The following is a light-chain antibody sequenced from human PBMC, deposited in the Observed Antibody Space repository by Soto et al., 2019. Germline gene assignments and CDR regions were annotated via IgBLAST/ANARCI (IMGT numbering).Light chain of an antibody. CDR3: QQYESTPPT. J-gene: IGKJ2*01. CDR1: QSVLYSSNNKNY. CDR2: WAS. V-gene: IGKV4-1*01. Sequence: DIVMTQSPDSLAVSLGERATINCKSSQSVLYSSNNKNYLAWYQQRPGQPPKLLIYWASTQESGVPDRFSGSGSGTDFTLTITSLQAEDLAIYYCQQYESTPPTFGQGTKLEIK.